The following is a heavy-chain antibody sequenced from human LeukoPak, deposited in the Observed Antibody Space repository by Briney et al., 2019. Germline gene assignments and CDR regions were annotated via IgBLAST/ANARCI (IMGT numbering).Heavy chain of an antibody. V-gene: IGHV1-18*01. J-gene: IGHJ4*02. CDR3: ARGVRTKHYYNSGGYYYAIDY. CDR1: GYTFTSYG. CDR2: ISAHNDDT. D-gene: IGHD3-22*01. Sequence: ASVKVSCKPSGYTFTSYGINWVRHAPGQGLEWMGWISAHNDDTNYAQSLQGRVTMTTDPSTSTAYMELTSLRSDDTAVYYCARGVRTKHYYNSGGYYYAIDYWGQGTLVTVSS.